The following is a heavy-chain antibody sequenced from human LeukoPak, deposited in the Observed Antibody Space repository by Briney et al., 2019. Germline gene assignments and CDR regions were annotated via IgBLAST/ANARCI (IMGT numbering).Heavy chain of an antibody. V-gene: IGHV3-48*03. CDR1: GFNLGDYA. CDR3: ARGYSGSYYDY. J-gene: IGHJ4*02. CDR2: ISSSGSTI. Sequence: GGSLRLSCAASGFNLGDYATTGVRQAPGKGLEWVSYISSSGSTIYYADSLKGRFTMSRDSAKNSVFLQMNSLRVEDTALYYCARGYSGSYYDYWGQGTLVSVSS. D-gene: IGHD1-26*01.